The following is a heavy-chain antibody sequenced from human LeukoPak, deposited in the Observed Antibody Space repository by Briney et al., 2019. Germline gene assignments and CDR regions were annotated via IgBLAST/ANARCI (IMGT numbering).Heavy chain of an antibody. J-gene: IGHJ4*02. CDR3: ATNLGVLWFGGFDY. CDR2: IYYSGST. D-gene: IGHD3-10*01. Sequence: SETLSLTCTVSGGSISSGGYYWSWIRQHPGKGLEWIGYIYYSGSTYYNPSLKSRVTISVDTSKNQFSLKLSSVTAEDTAVYYCATNLGVLWFGGFDYWGQGTLVTVPS. V-gene: IGHV4-31*03. CDR1: GGSISSGGYY.